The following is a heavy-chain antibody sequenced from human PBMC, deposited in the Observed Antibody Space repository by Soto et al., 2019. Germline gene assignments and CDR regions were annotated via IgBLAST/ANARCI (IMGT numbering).Heavy chain of an antibody. CDR2: IYYSGNT. Sequence: QVQLQESGPGLVKPSETLSLTCTVSGGSITNHYWSWVRQPPGKGLEWIGCIYYSGNTAYNPSLKRRVIISVDTSKYQFSLSLTSVNAADTAVYYCARDQDFITGDNWFDPWGQGTLVTVSS. CDR3: ARDQDFITGDNWFDP. CDR1: GGSITNHY. J-gene: IGHJ5*02. V-gene: IGHV4-59*11. D-gene: IGHD3-16*01.